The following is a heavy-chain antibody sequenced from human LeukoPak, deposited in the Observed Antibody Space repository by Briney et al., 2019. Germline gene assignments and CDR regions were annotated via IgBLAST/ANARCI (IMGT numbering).Heavy chain of an antibody. Sequence: LSLTCAVSGGSISSGGYSWSWIRQPPGKGLEWVSYISSSGSTIYYADSVKGRFTISRDNAKNSLYLQMNSLRAEDTAVYYCARDQYYDSSGYLGYWGQGTLVTVSS. D-gene: IGHD3-22*01. CDR3: ARDQYYDSSGYLGY. V-gene: IGHV3-11*01. J-gene: IGHJ4*02. CDR2: ISSSGSTI. CDR1: GGSISSGGYS.